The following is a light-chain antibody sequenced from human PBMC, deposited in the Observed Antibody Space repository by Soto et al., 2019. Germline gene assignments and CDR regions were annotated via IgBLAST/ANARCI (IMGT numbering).Light chain of an antibody. V-gene: IGLV2-14*01. CDR3: CSYIGHYIYV. CDR2: EVT. CDR1: SSDVGIYNY. J-gene: IGLJ1*01. Sequence: QSALTQPASVSGSPGQSIAISCTGTSSDVGIYNYVSWYQQHPGKVPKLIIYEVTNRPSGVSNRFSGSKSGNTASLIISGLQAEDEADYYCCSYIGHYIYVFGTGTKVTVL.